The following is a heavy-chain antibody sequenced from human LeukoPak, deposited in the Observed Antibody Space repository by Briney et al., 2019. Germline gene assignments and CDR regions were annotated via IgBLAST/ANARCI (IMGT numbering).Heavy chain of an antibody. Sequence: GGSLRLSCAAPGFTFDDYAMHWVRQAPGKGLEWVSGISWNSGSIGYADSVKGRFTISRDNAKNSLYLQMNSLRAEDTALYYCAKGLISKPLYYYDSSGYAVWGQGTMVTVSS. D-gene: IGHD3-22*01. V-gene: IGHV3-9*01. CDR3: AKGLISKPLYYYDSSGYAV. CDR2: ISWNSGSI. CDR1: GFTFDDYA. J-gene: IGHJ3*01.